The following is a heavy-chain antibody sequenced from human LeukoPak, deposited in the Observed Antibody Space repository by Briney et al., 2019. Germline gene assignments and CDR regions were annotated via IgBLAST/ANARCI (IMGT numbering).Heavy chain of an antibody. V-gene: IGHV3-30*02. CDR1: GFTFSSYG. CDR2: IRYDGSNK. J-gene: IGHJ4*02. CDR3: ARGPPGLWFDYFDY. Sequence: GGSLRLSCAASGFTFSSYGMHWVRQAPGKGLEWVAFIRYDGSNKYYADSVKGRFTISRDNSKNTLYLQMNSLRAEDTAVYYCARGPPGLWFDYFDYWGQGTLVTVSS. D-gene: IGHD3-10*01.